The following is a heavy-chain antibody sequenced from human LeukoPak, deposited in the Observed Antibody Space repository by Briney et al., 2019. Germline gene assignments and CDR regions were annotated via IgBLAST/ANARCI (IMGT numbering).Heavy chain of an antibody. V-gene: IGHV4-39*01. CDR2: IYYSGST. Sequence: SETLSLTCTVSCVSISSSSYYWGCIRQPPGKGLEWTGSIYYSGSTYYNPSLKSRVTISVDTSKNQFSLKLSSVTAADTAVYYCARYLAAGYFDLWGRGTLVTVSS. D-gene: IGHD6-25*01. J-gene: IGHJ2*01. CDR1: CVSISSSSYY. CDR3: ARYLAAGYFDL.